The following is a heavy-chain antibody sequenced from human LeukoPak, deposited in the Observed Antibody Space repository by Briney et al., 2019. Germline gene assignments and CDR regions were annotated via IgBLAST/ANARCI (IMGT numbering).Heavy chain of an antibody. CDR1: GFTFSSYS. CDR3: ARFGYCSGGSCYVLQSFDY. J-gene: IGHJ4*02. CDR2: ISSSSSTI. V-gene: IGHV3-48*01. Sequence: GGSLRLSCAASGFTFSSYSMNWVRQAPGKGLEWVSYISSSSSTIYYADSVKGRFTISRDNAKNSLYLQMNRLRAEDTAVYYCARFGYCSGGSCYVLQSFDYWGQGTLATVSS. D-gene: IGHD2-15*01.